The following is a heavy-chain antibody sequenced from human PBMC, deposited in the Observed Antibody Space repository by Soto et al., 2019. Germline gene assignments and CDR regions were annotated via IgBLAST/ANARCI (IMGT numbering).Heavy chain of an antibody. Sequence: TGGSLRLSCAASGFTFSSYDMHWVRQATGKGLEWVSAIGTAGDTYYPGSVKGRFTISRENAKNSLYLQMNSLRAEDTAVYYCARGRDRVAVAGFMYYFDYWGQGTLVTVSS. V-gene: IGHV3-13*01. D-gene: IGHD6-19*01. CDR1: GFTFSSYD. CDR3: ARGRDRVAVAGFMYYFDY. J-gene: IGHJ4*02. CDR2: IGTAGDT.